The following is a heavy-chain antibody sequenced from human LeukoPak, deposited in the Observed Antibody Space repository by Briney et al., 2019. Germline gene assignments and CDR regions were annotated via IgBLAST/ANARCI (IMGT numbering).Heavy chain of an antibody. CDR1: GFTFSSYA. D-gene: IGHD6-19*01. J-gene: IGHJ6*02. CDR3: ARRLAPRLAYYYYGVDV. V-gene: IGHV3-23*01. Sequence: GGSLRLSCAASGFTFSSYAMSWVRQAPGKGLEWVSAISGSGGSTYYADSVKGRFTISRDNAKNSLYLQMNSLRAEDTAVYYCARRLAPRLAYYYYGVDVWGQGTTVTVSS. CDR2: ISGSGGST.